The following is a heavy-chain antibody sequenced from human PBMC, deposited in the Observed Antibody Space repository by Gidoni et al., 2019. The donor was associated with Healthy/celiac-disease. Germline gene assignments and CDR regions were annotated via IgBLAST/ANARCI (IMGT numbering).Heavy chain of an antibody. D-gene: IGHD3-3*01. J-gene: IGHJ4*02. CDR3: ARDSYYDFWSGPFGY. CDR1: GYSISSGYY. Sequence: QVQLQESGPGLVKPSETLSLTCTVSGYSISSGYYWGWIRQPPGKGLEWIGSIYHSGSTYYNPSLKSRVTISVDTSKNQFSLKLSSVTAADTAVYYCARDSYYDFWSGPFGYWGQGTLVTVSS. CDR2: IYHSGST. V-gene: IGHV4-38-2*02.